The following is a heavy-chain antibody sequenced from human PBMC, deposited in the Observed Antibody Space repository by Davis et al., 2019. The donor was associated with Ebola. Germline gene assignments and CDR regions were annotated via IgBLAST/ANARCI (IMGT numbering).Heavy chain of an antibody. Sequence: PGGSLRLSCAASGFTFSDHYMDWVRQAPGKGLEWVANIKQDGSEKYYVDSVKGRFTISRDNAKNSLYLQMNSLRAEDTAVYYCAKVPPIGDYMTVTHFDYWGQGTQVTVSS. V-gene: IGHV3-7*01. CDR2: IKQDGSEK. CDR1: GFTFSDHY. D-gene: IGHD4-17*01. CDR3: AKVPPIGDYMTVTHFDY. J-gene: IGHJ4*02.